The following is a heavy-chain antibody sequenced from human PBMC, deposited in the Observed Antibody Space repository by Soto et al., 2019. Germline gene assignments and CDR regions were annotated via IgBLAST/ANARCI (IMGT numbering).Heavy chain of an antibody. CDR1: GFTFSDAY. Sequence: QEQLVESGGGLVKPGGSLRLSCAASGFTFSDAYMSWIRQAPGKGLEGVSYISHTSHYMKYSDSGTGRFTVSRDNAKNSLYLHMNSLRAEDTAVYYCAKTVGLGPFGHFTLWGRGTLVIVSS. J-gene: IGHJ2*01. V-gene: IGHV3-11*05. CDR2: ISHTSHYM. D-gene: IGHD1-26*01. CDR3: AKTVGLGPFGHFTL.